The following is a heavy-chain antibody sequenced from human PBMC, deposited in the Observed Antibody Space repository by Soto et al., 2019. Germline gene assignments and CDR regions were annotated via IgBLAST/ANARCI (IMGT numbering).Heavy chain of an antibody. Sequence: SVKVSCKASGGTFSSYAISWVRQAPGQGLEWMGGIIPIFGTANYAQKFQGRVTITADESTSTAYMELSSLRSEDTAVYYCARGKEQLPYNWFDPWGQGTLVTVSS. CDR3: ARGKEQLPYNWFDP. CDR2: IIPIFGTA. J-gene: IGHJ5*02. V-gene: IGHV1-69*13. CDR1: GGTFSSYA. D-gene: IGHD6-13*01.